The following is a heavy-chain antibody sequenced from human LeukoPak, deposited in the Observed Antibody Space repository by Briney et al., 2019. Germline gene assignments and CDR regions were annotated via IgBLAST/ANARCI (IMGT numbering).Heavy chain of an antibody. CDR3: TKVGLSGLFDY. CDR1: GVSINDFY. D-gene: IGHD3-10*01. Sequence: SETLSLTCTVSGVSINDFYWTWIRQSPGNGLEWIGYIYYDGSTGYNPSLKSRVTMSIDTSRSQFSLKLNSVTAADTAAYYCTKVGLSGLFDYWGQGALVTVSS. J-gene: IGHJ4*02. CDR2: IYYDGST. V-gene: IGHV4-59*01.